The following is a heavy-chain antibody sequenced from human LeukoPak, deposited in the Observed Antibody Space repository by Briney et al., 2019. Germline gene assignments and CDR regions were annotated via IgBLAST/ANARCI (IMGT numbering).Heavy chain of an antibody. J-gene: IGHJ4*02. CDR3: AREPARDCSSTSCYRIH. CDR1: GGSISSGSYY. Sequence: SQTLSLTCTVSGGSISSGSYYWSWIRQPAGKGLEWIGRIYTSGSTNYNPSLKSRVTISVDTSKNQFSLKLSSVTAADTAVYYCAREPARDCSSTSCYRIHWGQGTLVTVSS. D-gene: IGHD2-2*01. CDR2: IYTSGST. V-gene: IGHV4-61*02.